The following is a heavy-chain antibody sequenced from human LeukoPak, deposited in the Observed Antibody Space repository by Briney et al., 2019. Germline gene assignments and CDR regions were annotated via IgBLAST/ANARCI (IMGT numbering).Heavy chain of an antibody. D-gene: IGHD6-13*01. CDR1: GFTFSSYG. CDR3: ARDLESIAAAGALRGGYYGMDV. CDR2: ISSDWSST. J-gene: IGHJ6*02. Sequence: GRSLRLSCAASGFTFSSYGMHWVRQAPGKGLVWVSRISSDWSSTTYADSVKGRFTISRDNAKNTLYLQMNSLRAEDTAVYYCARDLESIAAAGALRGGYYGMDVWGQGTTVTVSS. V-gene: IGHV3-74*01.